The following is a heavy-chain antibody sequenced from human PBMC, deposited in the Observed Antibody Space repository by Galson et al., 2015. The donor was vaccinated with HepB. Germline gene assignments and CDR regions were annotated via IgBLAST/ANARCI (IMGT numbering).Heavy chain of an antibody. CDR2: TSSSSSYK. Sequence: SLRLSCAASGFTFSTYSMNWVRQAPGKGLEWVSSTSSSSSYKYYADSVKGRFTISRDNAKNSLYLQMNSLRAEDTAVYYCAREGDDSRGYYLTHFDYWGQGTLVTVSS. V-gene: IGHV3-21*01. CDR3: AREGDDSRGYYLTHFDY. J-gene: IGHJ4*02. CDR1: GFTFSTYS. D-gene: IGHD3-22*01.